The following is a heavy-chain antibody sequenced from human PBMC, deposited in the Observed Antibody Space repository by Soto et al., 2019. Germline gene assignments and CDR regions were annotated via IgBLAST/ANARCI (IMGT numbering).Heavy chain of an antibody. D-gene: IGHD3-9*01. CDR2: IIPIFGTA. J-gene: IGHJ6*02. CDR1: GGTFSSYA. V-gene: IGHV1-69*13. CDR3: ARGGYDILTGPYGMDV. Sequence: ASVKVSCKASGGTFSSYAISWVRQAPGQGLEWMGGIIPIFGTANYAQKFQGRVTITADESTSTAYMELSSLRSEDTAVYYCARGGYDILTGPYGMDVWGQGTTVTVSS.